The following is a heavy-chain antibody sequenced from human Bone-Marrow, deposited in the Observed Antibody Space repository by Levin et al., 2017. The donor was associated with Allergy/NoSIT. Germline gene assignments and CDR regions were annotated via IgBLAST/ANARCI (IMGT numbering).Heavy chain of an antibody. CDR1: GFTVSRMC. CDR2: ISVSGSV. V-gene: IGHV3-53*01. J-gene: IGHJ4*02. D-gene: IGHD4-17*01. CDR3: ARAGASGDYEFDY. Sequence: GGSLRLSCAASGFTVSRMCMSWVRQAPGKGLEWVSFISVSGSVYYADSVKGRFTISRDNSKNTLFLQMNSLRVEDTAVYYCARAGASGDYEFDYWGQGTLVTVSS.